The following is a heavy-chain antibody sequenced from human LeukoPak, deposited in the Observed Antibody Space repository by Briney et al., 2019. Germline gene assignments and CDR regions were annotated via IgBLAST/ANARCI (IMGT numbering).Heavy chain of an antibody. CDR2: MNPNSGNT. Sequence: GASVKVSCKASGYTFTSYDINWVRQATGQGLEWMGWMNPNSGNTGYAQKFQGRVTMTRNTSISTAYMELSSLRSEDTAVYYCARGRPPSYGSGSYYNRYYYYYMDVWGKGTTVTVSS. V-gene: IGHV1-8*01. CDR3: ARGRPPSYGSGSYYNRYYYYYMDV. CDR1: GYTFTSYD. J-gene: IGHJ6*03. D-gene: IGHD3-10*01.